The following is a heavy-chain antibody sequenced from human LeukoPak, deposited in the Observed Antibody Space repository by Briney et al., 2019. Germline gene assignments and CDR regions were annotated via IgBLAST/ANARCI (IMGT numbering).Heavy chain of an antibody. J-gene: IGHJ4*02. Sequence: ASVKVSCKASGGTFSSYAISWVRQAPGQGLEWMGGIIPIFGTANYAQKFQGRVTITTDESTSTAYMELSSLRSEDTAVYYCARDRGYYYDSSGYYYPFDYWGQGTLATVSS. D-gene: IGHD3-22*01. CDR2: IIPIFGTA. CDR3: ARDRGYYYDSSGYYYPFDY. CDR1: GGTFSSYA. V-gene: IGHV1-69*05.